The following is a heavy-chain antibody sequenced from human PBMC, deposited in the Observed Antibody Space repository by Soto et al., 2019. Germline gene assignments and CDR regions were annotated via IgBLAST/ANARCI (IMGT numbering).Heavy chain of an antibody. CDR2: VNHGGNT. J-gene: IGHJ6*02. CDR3: ARVTGRYYYGTDV. CDR1: VGSFSGYY. V-gene: IGHV4-34*01. Sequence: PSETLSLTCAGYVGSFSGYYWTWIRQPPGKGLEWIGEVNHGGNTDYNPSLKSRVTISVDTSKNQFSLKLSSVTAADTAVYYCARVTGRYYYGTDVWGQGTTVTASS.